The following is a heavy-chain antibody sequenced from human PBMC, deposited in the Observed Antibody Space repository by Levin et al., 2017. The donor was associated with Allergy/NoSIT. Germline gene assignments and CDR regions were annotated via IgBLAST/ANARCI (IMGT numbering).Heavy chain of an antibody. V-gene: IGHV3-9*01. D-gene: IGHD3-10*01. CDR1: GFTFDGYD. CDR3: AKDRDYYGSGSPLNH. J-gene: IGHJ5*02. Sequence: GGSLRLSCAASGFTFDGYDMHWVRQAPGEGLEWVSGISWNGGTLDYADSVKGRFTISRDNAKNSLYLQMNSLRPEDTALYYCAKDRDYYGSGSPLNHWGQGTLVTVSS. CDR2: ISWNGGTL.